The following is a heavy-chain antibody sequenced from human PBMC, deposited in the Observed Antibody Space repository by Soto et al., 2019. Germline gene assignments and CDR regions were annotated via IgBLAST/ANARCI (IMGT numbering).Heavy chain of an antibody. Sequence: QVQLVESGGGVVQPGRSLRLSCAASGFTFSSHGMHWVRQAPGKGLEWVAVIWYDGSNKYYADSVKGRFTISRDNSKNTLYLQMNSLRAEDTAVYYCARGPPPRYCSSTSCYFGAFDIWGQGTMVTVSS. CDR3: ARGPPPRYCSSTSCYFGAFDI. J-gene: IGHJ3*02. V-gene: IGHV3-33*01. CDR2: IWYDGSNK. CDR1: GFTFSSHG. D-gene: IGHD2-2*01.